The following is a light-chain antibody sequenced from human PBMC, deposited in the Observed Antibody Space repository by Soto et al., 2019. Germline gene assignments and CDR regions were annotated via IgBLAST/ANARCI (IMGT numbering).Light chain of an antibody. J-gene: IGKJ1*01. Sequence: SQSVSSSYLAWYQQKPGHANRLIIYGASRRATGITDRFSRRGSGTDFTLTISRLEAEDFAVYYCQQYGSSPWTFGQGTKLDIK. CDR3: QQYGSSPWT. CDR1: QSVSSSY. V-gene: IGKV3-20*01. CDR2: GAS.